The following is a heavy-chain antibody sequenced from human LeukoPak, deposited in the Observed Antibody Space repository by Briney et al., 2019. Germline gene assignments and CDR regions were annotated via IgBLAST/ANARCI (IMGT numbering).Heavy chain of an antibody. D-gene: IGHD4-17*01. Sequence: GGSLRLSCAASGFTFSSYSMNWVRQAPGKGLEWASYISSSSSTIYYADSVKGRFTISRDNAKNSLHLQMNSLRAEDTAVYYCARMTTVRYFDYWGQGTLVTVSS. J-gene: IGHJ4*02. CDR2: ISSSSSTI. CDR3: ARMTTVRYFDY. CDR1: GFTFSSYS. V-gene: IGHV3-48*01.